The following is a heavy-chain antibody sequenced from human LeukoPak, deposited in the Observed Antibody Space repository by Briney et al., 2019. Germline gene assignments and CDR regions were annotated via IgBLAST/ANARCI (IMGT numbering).Heavy chain of an antibody. V-gene: IGHV3-7*01. D-gene: IGHD6-19*01. J-gene: IGHJ4*02. CDR1: GFTFSNYW. CDR2: IKEDGSEK. CDR3: ARAEQWLATVT. Sequence: GGSLRLSCAASGFTFSNYWMRWVRQAPGKGLEWVANIKEDGSEKYYVDSVKGRFTISRDNAKNSLYLQMNSLRAEDTAVYYCARAEQWLATVTWGQGTLVTVSS.